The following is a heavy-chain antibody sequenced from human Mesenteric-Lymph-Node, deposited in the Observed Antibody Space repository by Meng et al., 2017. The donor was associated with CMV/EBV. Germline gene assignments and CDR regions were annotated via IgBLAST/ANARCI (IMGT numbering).Heavy chain of an antibody. CDR2: IYYIGTT. Sequence: SVSSGSHYWSWIRQPPGKGLEWVGYIYYIGTTNYSPSLRSRVTISVDTSKNQFSLKLNSVTAADTAVYYCARGPGVVPVAIHWFDPWGQGTLVTVSS. J-gene: IGHJ5*02. V-gene: IGHV4-61*01. CDR3: ARGPGVVPVAIHWFDP. CDR1: SVSSGSHY. D-gene: IGHD2-2*01.